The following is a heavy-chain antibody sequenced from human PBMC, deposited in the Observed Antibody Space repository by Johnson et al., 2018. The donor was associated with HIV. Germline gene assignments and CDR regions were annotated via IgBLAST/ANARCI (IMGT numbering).Heavy chain of an antibody. CDR3: ASQIVVVTADDAFDI. V-gene: IGHV3-13*01. Sequence: VQLVESGVGLVQPGGSLRLSCAASGFSFSNYDMHWVRQVTGYGLEWVSGIGTAGDTYYRGSVKGRFTISRDNSKNTLYLQMNSLRAEDTAVYYCASQIVVVTADDAFDIWGQGTRVTVSS. J-gene: IGHJ3*02. D-gene: IGHD2-21*02. CDR1: GFSFSNYD. CDR2: IGTAGDT.